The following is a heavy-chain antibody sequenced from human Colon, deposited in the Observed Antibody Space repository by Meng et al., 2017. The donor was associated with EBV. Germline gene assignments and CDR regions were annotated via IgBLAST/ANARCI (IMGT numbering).Heavy chain of an antibody. CDR3: ARGSYYTWAT. Sequence: QVQLQEEDPGPVMVSEPLSLSLTWAVASPVSTVPWWCRVRQPPGKGPVWIGENHHSGTTNYNPSFKSRVTMSIDTWKNRFSLDLTSVTAADTAVYYCARGSYYTWATWGQGTLVTVSS. CDR1: SPVSTVPW. J-gene: IGHJ5*02. V-gene: IGHV4-4*02. CDR2: NHHSGTT. D-gene: IGHD3-10*01.